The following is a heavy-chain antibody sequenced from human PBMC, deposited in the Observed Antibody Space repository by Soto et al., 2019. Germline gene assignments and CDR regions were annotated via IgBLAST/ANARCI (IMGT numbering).Heavy chain of an antibody. CDR1: GDSINGYY. CDR3: ARDTVGISSPGVY. CDR2: IYTSGTT. Sequence: PSETLSLTCTVSGDSINGYYWTWIRQPAGKGLEWTGRIYTSGTTSYSPSLKSRVTMSLDTSKNHFSLRLTSVTAADTAVYYCARDTVGISSPGVYWGRGTLVTVSS. J-gene: IGHJ4*02. D-gene: IGHD4-17*01. V-gene: IGHV4-4*07.